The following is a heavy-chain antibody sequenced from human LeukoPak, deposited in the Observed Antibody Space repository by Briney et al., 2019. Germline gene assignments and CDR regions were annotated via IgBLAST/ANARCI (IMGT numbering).Heavy chain of an antibody. CDR3: ARGPPHRDYYYYYMDV. J-gene: IGHJ6*03. D-gene: IGHD5-24*01. V-gene: IGHV1-18*01. Sequence: GASVKVSYKASGYTFTSFGINWVRQAPGQGLEWMGWISAYNGNINYAQMLQGRVTMTTDTSTSTAYMDLRSLRSDDTAVYYCARGPPHRDYYYYYMDVWGTGTTVTVSS. CDR1: GYTFTSFG. CDR2: ISAYNGNI.